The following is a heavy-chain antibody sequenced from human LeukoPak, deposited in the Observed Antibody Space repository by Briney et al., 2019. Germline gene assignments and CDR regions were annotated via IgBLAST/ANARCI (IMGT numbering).Heavy chain of an antibody. V-gene: IGHV1-18*01. CDR3: ARVDLLTYYYVSGSYSNFDY. Sequence: GASVKVSCKASGYTFTNYGISWVRQAPGQGLEWMGWISAYNGNTNYAQKLQGRVTMTTDTSTSTAYMELRSLRSDDTAVYYCARVDLLTYYYVSGSYSNFDYWGQGTLVAVSS. CDR1: GYTFTNYG. J-gene: IGHJ4*02. CDR2: ISAYNGNT. D-gene: IGHD3-10*01.